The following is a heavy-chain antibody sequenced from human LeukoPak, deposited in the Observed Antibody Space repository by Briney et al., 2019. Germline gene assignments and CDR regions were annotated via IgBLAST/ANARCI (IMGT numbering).Heavy chain of an antibody. CDR3: ARADSSGGNYYYYGMDF. Sequence: ASVKVSCTASGYTFTSYYMHWVRQAPGQGLEWMGIINPSGGSTSYAQKFQGRVTMTRDTSTSTVYMELSSLRSEDTAVYYCARADSSGGNYYYYGMDFWGKGTTVTVSS. J-gene: IGHJ6*04. CDR1: GYTFTSYY. V-gene: IGHV1-46*01. CDR2: INPSGGST. D-gene: IGHD6-19*01.